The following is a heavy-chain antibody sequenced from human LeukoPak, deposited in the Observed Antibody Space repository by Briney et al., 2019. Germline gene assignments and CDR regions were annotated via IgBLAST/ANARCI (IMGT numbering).Heavy chain of an antibody. CDR3: ARQGGTLAYCGGDCWVDI. CDR2: IYPGDSDT. J-gene: IGHJ3*02. V-gene: IGHV5-51*01. CDR1: GFSFTSYW. Sequence: GGSLQISCKGSGFSFTSYWIGWVRQMPGKGLEWMGIIYPGDSDTRYSPSFQGQVTISADKSISTAYLQWSSLKASDTAMYYCARQGGTLAYCGGDCWVDIWGQGTMVTVSS. D-gene: IGHD2-21*02.